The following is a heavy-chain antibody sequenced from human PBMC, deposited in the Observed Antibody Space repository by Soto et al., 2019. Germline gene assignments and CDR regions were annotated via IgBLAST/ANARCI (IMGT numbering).Heavy chain of an antibody. J-gene: IGHJ4*02. CDR2: MSYDGSNK. V-gene: IGHV3-30*18. CDR3: AKAYYDSSAYSTYCDY. CDR1: GFSFSSYG. D-gene: IGHD3-22*01. Sequence: QVQLVESGGGVVQPGRSLRLSCAASGFSFSSYGMHWVRQAPGKGLEWVAVMSYDGSNKYYADSVKGRFTISRDNSKNTLYLQMNSLRAEDTAVYYCAKAYYDSSAYSTYCDYWGQGTLVTVSS.